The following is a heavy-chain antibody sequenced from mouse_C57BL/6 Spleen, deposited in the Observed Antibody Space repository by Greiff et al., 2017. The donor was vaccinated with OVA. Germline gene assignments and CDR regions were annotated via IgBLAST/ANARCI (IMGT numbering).Heavy chain of an antibody. V-gene: IGHV1-52*01. CDR2: IDPSDSET. Sequence: VQLQQPGAELVRPGSSVKLSCKASGYTFTSYWMHWVKQRPIQGLEWIGNIDPSDSETHYNQKFKDKATLTVDKSSSTAYMQLSSLTSEDSAVYYCAKGGYDGSPFAYWGQGTLVTVSA. D-gene: IGHD2-2*01. J-gene: IGHJ3*01. CDR3: AKGGYDGSPFAY. CDR1: GYTFTSYW.